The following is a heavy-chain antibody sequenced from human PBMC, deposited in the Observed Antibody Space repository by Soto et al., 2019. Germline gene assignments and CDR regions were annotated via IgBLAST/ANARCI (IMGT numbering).Heavy chain of an antibody. CDR1: GFTFSSYG. CDR3: AKGSSYYYDSSGYSPAPPNN. Sequence: LRLSCAASGFTFSSYGMHWVRQAPGKGLEWVAVISYDGSNKYYADSVKGRFTISRDNSKNTLYLQMNSLRAEDTAVYYCAKGSSYYYDSSGYSPAPPNNWGQGPLVTVSS. D-gene: IGHD3-22*01. CDR2: ISYDGSNK. V-gene: IGHV3-30*18. J-gene: IGHJ4*02.